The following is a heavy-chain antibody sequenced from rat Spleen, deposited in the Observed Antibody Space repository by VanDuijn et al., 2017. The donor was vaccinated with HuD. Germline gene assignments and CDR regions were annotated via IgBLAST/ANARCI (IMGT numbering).Heavy chain of an antibody. Sequence: EVQLQESGPGLVKPSQSLSLTCSVTGYSITSNYWGWIRKFPGNKMEWIGHISYSGSTSYNPSLKSRISITRDTSKNQFFLQLNSVTTEDTATYYCARGGQLGPYYFAYWGQGTLVTVSS. CDR3: ARGGQLGPYYFAY. CDR1: GYSITSNY. J-gene: IGHJ3*01. CDR2: ISYSGST. D-gene: IGHD5-1*01. V-gene: IGHV3-1*01.